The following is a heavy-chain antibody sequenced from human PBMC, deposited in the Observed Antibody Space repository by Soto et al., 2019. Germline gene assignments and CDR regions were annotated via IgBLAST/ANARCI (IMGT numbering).Heavy chain of an antibody. CDR1: GFTFSSYG. Sequence: QVQLVESGGGVVQPGRSLRLSCAASGFTFSSYGMHWVRQAPGKGLEWVAVISYDGSNKYYADSVKGRFTISRDNSKNTLYLQMNSLRAEDTAVYYCAKDRENCRGGSCYETYYYGMDVWGQGTTVTVSS. J-gene: IGHJ6*02. D-gene: IGHD2-15*01. V-gene: IGHV3-30*18. CDR3: AKDRENCRGGSCYETYYYGMDV. CDR2: ISYDGSNK.